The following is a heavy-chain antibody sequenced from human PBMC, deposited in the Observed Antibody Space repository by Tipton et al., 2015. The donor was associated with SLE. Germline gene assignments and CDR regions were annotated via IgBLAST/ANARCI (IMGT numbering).Heavy chain of an antibody. V-gene: IGHV4-39*01. D-gene: IGHD5-24*01. Sequence: TLSLTCTVSSGSISSSDYYWGWIRQPPGKGLEWIGNIYYRGYTYYSPSLKSRVTISVDTSKNQFSLNLRSVTAADTAVYYCVRLELPATKADYWGPGTLVTVSS. J-gene: IGHJ4*02. CDR1: SGSISSSDYY. CDR2: IYYRGYT. CDR3: VRLELPATKADY.